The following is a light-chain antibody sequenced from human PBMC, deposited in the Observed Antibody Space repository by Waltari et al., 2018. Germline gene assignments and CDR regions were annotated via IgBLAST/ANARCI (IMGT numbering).Light chain of an antibody. V-gene: IGKV1-5*03. J-gene: IGKJ3*01. CDR3: QQYNSDPFT. CDR1: QRLSSY. Sequence: IQMTQSPSTLSASVGDRVTLICRASQRLSSYLAWYQQKPGKAPKLLIYMTSSLETGVPSSFSGTGSGTEFTLTISSLQPDDIATYYCQQYNSDPFTFGPGTKVDIK. CDR2: MTS.